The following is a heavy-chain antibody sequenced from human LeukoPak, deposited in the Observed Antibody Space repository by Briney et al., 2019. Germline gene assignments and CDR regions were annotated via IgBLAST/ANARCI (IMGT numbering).Heavy chain of an antibody. CDR1: GGSFSGYY. CDR3: ARGRSYYYDSSGYRPYLIPVFDI. J-gene: IGHJ3*02. V-gene: IGHV4-34*01. D-gene: IGHD3-22*01. CDR2: INHSGST. Sequence: SETLSLTCAVYGGSFSGYYWSWIRQPPGKGLEWIGEINHSGSTNYNPSLKSRVTISVDTSKNQFSLKLSSVTAADTAVYYCARGRSYYYDSSGYRPYLIPVFDIWGQGTMVTVSS.